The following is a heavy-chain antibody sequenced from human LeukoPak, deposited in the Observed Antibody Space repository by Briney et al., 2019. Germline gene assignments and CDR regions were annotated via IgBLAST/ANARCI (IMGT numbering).Heavy chain of an antibody. Sequence: GESLKISCKGSGYSFTSYWISWVRQMPGKGLEWMGRIDPSDSYTNYSPSFQGHVTISADKSISTAYLQWSSLKAPDTAMYYCARHLAYCGGDCYSGFDPWGQGTLVTVSS. D-gene: IGHD2-21*02. J-gene: IGHJ5*02. V-gene: IGHV5-10-1*01. CDR2: IDPSDSYT. CDR3: ARHLAYCGGDCYSGFDP. CDR1: GYSFTSYW.